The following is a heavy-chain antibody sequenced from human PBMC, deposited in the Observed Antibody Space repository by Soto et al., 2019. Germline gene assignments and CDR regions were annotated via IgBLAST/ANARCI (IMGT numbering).Heavy chain of an antibody. CDR1: GFTFSSYA. Sequence: EVQLLESGGGLVQPGGSLRVSCAASGFTFSSYAMSWVRQAPGKGLEWVSAITGSGGDTYHADSVKGRFTISRDNTKNTLYLQMNSLRAKDTAIYYCAKGSASSRPYYFDFWGRGTLVAVSS. CDR3: AKGSASSRPYYFDF. D-gene: IGHD2-2*01. V-gene: IGHV3-23*01. J-gene: IGHJ4*02. CDR2: ITGSGGDT.